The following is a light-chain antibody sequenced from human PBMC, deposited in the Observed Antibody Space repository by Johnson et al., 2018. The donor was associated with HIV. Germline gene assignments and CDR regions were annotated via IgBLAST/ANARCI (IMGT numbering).Light chain of an antibody. CDR3: ATWDDTLNGRYV. Sequence: QPVLTQPPSVSAAPGQTVTISCSGSSSNIGNNYVSWYQQLPGTAPKLLIYRNNQRPSGVPDRFSGSKSGTSASLAISVLQAEDEADYYCATWDDTLNGRYVFGTGTKVTVL. V-gene: IGLV1-47*01. J-gene: IGLJ1*01. CDR2: RNN. CDR1: SSNIGNNY.